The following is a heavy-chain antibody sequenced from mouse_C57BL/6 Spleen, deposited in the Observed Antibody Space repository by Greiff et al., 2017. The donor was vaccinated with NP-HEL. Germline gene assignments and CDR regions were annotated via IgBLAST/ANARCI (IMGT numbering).Heavy chain of an antibody. J-gene: IGHJ4*01. D-gene: IGHD1-1*01. CDR3: ARSPYYGLAMDY. Sequence: VQLQQSGPELVKPGASVKISCKASGYAFSSSWMNWVKQRPGKGLEWIGRIYPGDGDTNYNGKFKGKATLTADKSSSTAYMQLSSLTSEDSAVYFWARSPYYGLAMDYWGQGTSVTVSS. CDR2: IYPGDGDT. CDR1: GYAFSSSW. V-gene: IGHV1-82*01.